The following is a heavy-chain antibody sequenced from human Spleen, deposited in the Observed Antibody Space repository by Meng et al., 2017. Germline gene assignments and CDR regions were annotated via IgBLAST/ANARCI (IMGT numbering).Heavy chain of an antibody. J-gene: IGHJ4*02. CDR1: GGSISSSNW. Sequence: QVPLQEPGPGLVKPSGTLSLTCAVSGGSISSSNWWSWVRQPPGKGLEWIGDIYHSGTTNYNPSLKSRVTISVDKSKNQFSLKLTSVTAADTAVYYCASSLLISGGSGSYLYWGQGTLVTASS. CDR2: IYHSGTT. CDR3: ASSLLISGGSGSYLY. D-gene: IGHD3-10*01. V-gene: IGHV4-4*02.